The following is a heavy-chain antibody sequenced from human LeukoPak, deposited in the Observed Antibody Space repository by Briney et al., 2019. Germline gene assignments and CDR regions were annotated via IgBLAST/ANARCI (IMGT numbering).Heavy chain of an antibody. CDR2: IWYDGSNK. CDR3: AKDVSQAAGTDY. CDR1: GFTFSSYG. J-gene: IGHJ4*02. V-gene: IGHV3-33*06. D-gene: IGHD6-13*01. Sequence: GRSLRLSCAASGFTFSSYGMHRVRQAPGKGLEWVAVIWYDGSNKYYADSVKGRFTISRDNSKNTLYLQMNSLRAEDTAVYYCAKDVSQAAGTDYWGQGTLVTVSS.